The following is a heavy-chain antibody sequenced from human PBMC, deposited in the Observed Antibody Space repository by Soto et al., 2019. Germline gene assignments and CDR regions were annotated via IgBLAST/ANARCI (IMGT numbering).Heavy chain of an antibody. J-gene: IGHJ5*02. CDR1: GYTFTTYA. CDR2: INGGNEIT. D-gene: IGHD6-19*01. CDR3: ARVEGYSSVLDP. V-gene: IGHV1-3*01. Sequence: GASVKVSCKASGYTFTTYAMHWVRQAPGQRLEWMGWINGGNEITKYARQFQGRVTITRDTSASTGYMELSSLRSEDTAVYYCARVEGYSSVLDPWGQGTLVTVSS.